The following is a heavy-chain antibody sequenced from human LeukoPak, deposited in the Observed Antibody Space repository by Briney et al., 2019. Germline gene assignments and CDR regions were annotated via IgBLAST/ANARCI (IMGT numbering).Heavy chain of an antibody. V-gene: IGHV5-51*01. CDR2: IYPSDSAT. Sequence: GESLKISCKGSGYSFTSYWIGWGRQLAGKGVEWMGIIYPSDSATRYSPSFQGQVTISANKSISTAYLQGSSLKASDTAMYYCARHDYGDLPVDYWGQGTLVTVSS. CDR3: ARHDYGDLPVDY. J-gene: IGHJ4*02. CDR1: GYSFTSYW. D-gene: IGHD4-17*01.